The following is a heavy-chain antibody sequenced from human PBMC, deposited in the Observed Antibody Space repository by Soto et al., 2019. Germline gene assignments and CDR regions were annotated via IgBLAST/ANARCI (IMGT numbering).Heavy chain of an antibody. V-gene: IGHV4-39*01. D-gene: IGHD2-15*01. Sequence: LSLTCTVSGGSISDISYCWGWIRQPPGRGLQWIGCMFYSGATYYNPSLKNRVTLSVDTSNNEFSLKLVSVTAPDTAVYYCARHKSGSDWLDPWGQGTLVTVSS. CDR3: ARHKSGSDWLDP. CDR1: GGSISDISYC. J-gene: IGHJ5*02. CDR2: MFYSGAT.